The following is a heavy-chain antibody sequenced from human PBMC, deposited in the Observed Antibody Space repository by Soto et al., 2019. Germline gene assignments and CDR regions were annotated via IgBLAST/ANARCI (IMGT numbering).Heavy chain of an antibody. V-gene: IGHV1-18*01. CDR3: ARDDILTGYRKNWFDP. CDR1: GDAFTSYG. D-gene: IGHD3-9*01. CDR2: ISAYNGNT. Sequence: GASVKVSSKASGDAFTSYGSSWVRQAPGQGLEWMGWISAYNGNTNYAQKLQGRVTMTTDTSTSTAYMELRSLRSDDTAVYYCARDDILTGYRKNWFDPWGQGTLVTVSS. J-gene: IGHJ5*02.